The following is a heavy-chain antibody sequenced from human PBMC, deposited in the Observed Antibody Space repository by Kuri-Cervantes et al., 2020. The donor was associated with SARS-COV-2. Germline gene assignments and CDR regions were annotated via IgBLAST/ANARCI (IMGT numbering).Heavy chain of an antibody. J-gene: IGHJ4*02. CDR1: GGSISSGYY. D-gene: IGHD6-6*01. CDR2: IYHSGST. CDR3: AREVSSEQLVAFDY. V-gene: IGHV4-38-2*02. Sequence: SETLSLTCTVSGGSISSGYYWGWIRQPPGKGLEWIGSIYHSGSTYYNPSLKSRVTISVDTSKNQFSLKLSSVTAADTAVYYCAREVSSEQLVAFDYWGQGTLVTVSS.